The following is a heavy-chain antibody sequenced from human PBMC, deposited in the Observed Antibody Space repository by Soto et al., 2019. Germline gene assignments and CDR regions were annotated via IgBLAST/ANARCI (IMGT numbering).Heavy chain of an antibody. V-gene: IGHV3-7*01. J-gene: IGHJ6*02. CDR2: IKQDGGWK. Sequence: PGGSLRLSCVASGFIFSTNWMTWVRQAPGKGLEWVANIKQDGGWKNYVDSVKGRFTISTDNAKNSVYLQMSSLRGEDTAVYYCARDPQGIAVDHSYYYGMDVWGQGTTVTVSS. CDR1: GFIFSTNW. CDR3: ARDPQGIAVDHSYYYGMDV. D-gene: IGHD6-19*01.